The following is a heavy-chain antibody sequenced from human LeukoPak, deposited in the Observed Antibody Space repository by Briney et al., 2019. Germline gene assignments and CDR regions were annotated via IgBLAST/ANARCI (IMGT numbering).Heavy chain of an antibody. Sequence: PSETLSLTCTVSGGSLSSYFWSWIRQPPGKGLEWIAYIYYSGSTNYNPSLKSRVTISVDTSKNQFSLKLSSVTAADTAVYYCASGGYCSGGSCLHTRRFAFDIWGQGTMVTVSS. CDR2: IYYSGST. J-gene: IGHJ3*02. D-gene: IGHD2-15*01. CDR3: ASGGYCSGGSCLHTRRFAFDI. CDR1: GGSLSSYF. V-gene: IGHV4-59*01.